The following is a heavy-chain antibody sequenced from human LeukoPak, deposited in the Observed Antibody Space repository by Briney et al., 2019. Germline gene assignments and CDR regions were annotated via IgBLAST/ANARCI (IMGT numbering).Heavy chain of an antibody. Sequence: ASVKVSCKASGYTFTGYYMHWVRQAPGQGLEWMGWINPNSGGTNYAQKFQGRVTMTRDTSISTAYMDLNSLLSDDTAVYYCARDRSPAPGRSYGRGHFDYWGQGTLVTVSS. CDR3: ARDRSPAPGRSYGRGHFDY. J-gene: IGHJ4*02. CDR1: GYTFTGYY. V-gene: IGHV1-2*02. D-gene: IGHD5-18*01. CDR2: INPNSGGT.